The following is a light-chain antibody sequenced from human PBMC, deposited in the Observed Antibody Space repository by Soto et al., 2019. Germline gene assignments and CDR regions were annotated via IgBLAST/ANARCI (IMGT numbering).Light chain of an antibody. Sequence: NFMLTQPHSVSESPGKTVTISCTRSSGSIASNYVQWYQQRPGSAPTPVIYEDNERPSGVPDRFSGSIDSSSNSASLTISGLKTDDEADYYCQVWDSDTSHEVFGTGTKVTVL. CDR2: EDN. CDR3: QVWDSDTSHEV. CDR1: SGSIASNY. J-gene: IGLJ1*01. V-gene: IGLV6-57*04.